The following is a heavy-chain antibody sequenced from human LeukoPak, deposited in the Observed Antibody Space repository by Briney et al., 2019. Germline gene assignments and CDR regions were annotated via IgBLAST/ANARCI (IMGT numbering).Heavy chain of an antibody. CDR1: GGSFSGYY. V-gene: IGHV4-34*01. J-gene: IGHJ4*02. CDR2: INHSGST. CDR3: ASGGRYYDSSSYLPPVDY. D-gene: IGHD3-22*01. Sequence: SETLSLTCAVYGGSFSGYYWSWIRQPPGKGLEWIGEINHSGSTNYNPSLKSRVTISVDTSKNQFSLKLSSVTAADTAVYYCASGGRYYDSSSYLPPVDYWGQGTLVTVSS.